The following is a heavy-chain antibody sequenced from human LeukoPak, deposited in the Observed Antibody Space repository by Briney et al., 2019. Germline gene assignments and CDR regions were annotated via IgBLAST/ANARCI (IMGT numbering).Heavy chain of an antibody. CDR3: AKGLLRWYYFDY. CDR2: ISGSGGST. V-gene: IGHV3-23*01. J-gene: IGHJ4*02. Sequence: GGSLRLSCAASGFTFSSYGMSWVRQAPGKGLEWVSAISGSGGSTYYADSVKGRFTISRDNSKNTLYLQMNSLRAEDTAVYYCAKGLLRWYYFDYWGQGTLVTVSS. CDR1: GFTFSSYG. D-gene: IGHD2-15*01.